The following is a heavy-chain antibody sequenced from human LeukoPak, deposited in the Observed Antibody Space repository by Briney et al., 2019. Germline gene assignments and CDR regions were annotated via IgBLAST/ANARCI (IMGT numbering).Heavy chain of an antibody. Sequence: MAGGSLRLSCAVSGFTFSNAWMNWVRQAPGKGLEWVGRIKSKTEGGTIDYAAPVKGGFTISRDDSKNTLYLQMNSLKTEDTAVYFCSENMGVWGQGTTVTVSS. CDR3: SENMGV. CDR2: IKSKTEGGTI. V-gene: IGHV3-15*07. J-gene: IGHJ6*02. CDR1: GFTFSNAW.